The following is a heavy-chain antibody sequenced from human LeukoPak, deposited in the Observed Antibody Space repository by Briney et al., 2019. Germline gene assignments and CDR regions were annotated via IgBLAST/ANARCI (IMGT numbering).Heavy chain of an antibody. J-gene: IGHJ4*02. D-gene: IGHD3-22*01. CDR3: ASSDGSSGYSTY. V-gene: IGHV4-34*01. CDR1: GGSFSGYY. Sequence: SETLSLTCAVYGGSFSGYYWSWIRQPPGKGLEWIGEINHSGSTNYNPSLKSRVTISVDTSKNQFSLKLSSVTAADTAVYYCASSDGSSGYSTYWGQGTLVTVSS. CDR2: INHSGST.